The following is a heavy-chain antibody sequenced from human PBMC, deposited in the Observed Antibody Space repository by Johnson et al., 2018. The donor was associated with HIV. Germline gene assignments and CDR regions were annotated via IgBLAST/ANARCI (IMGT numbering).Heavy chain of an antibody. Sequence: VQLVESGGVVVQPGGSLRLSCAASGFTFDDYTMHWVRQAPGKGLEWVSVIYSGGSTYYADSVKGRFTISRDNYKNTLYLQMNSLRDEDTAVYYCARDPIAFRNYYGSGSAFDIWGQGTMVTVSS. CDR3: ARDPIAFRNYYGSGSAFDI. CDR1: GFTFDDYT. CDR2: IYSGGST. D-gene: IGHD3-10*01. V-gene: IGHV3-66*01. J-gene: IGHJ3*02.